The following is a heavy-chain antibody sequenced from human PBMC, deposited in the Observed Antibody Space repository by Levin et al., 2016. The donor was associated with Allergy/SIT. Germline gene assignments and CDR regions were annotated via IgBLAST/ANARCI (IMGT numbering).Heavy chain of an antibody. CDR2: IYYSGST. CDR1: GGSISSGGYY. J-gene: IGHJ4*02. Sequence: LRLSCTVSGGSISSGGYYWSWIRQHPGKGLEWIGYIYYSGSTYYNPSLKSRVTISVDTSKNQFSLKLSSVTAADTAAYYCARRPGYSSSWPYSFDYWGQGTLVTVSS. V-gene: IGHV4-31*03. D-gene: IGHD6-13*01. CDR3: ARRPGYSSSWPYSFDY.